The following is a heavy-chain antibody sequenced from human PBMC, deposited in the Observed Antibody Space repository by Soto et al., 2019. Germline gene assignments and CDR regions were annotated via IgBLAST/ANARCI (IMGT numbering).Heavy chain of an antibody. CDR2: MSYDGSNK. J-gene: IGHJ4*02. Sequence: QVQLVESGGGVVQPGRSLRLSCAASGFTFSSYGMHWVRQAPGKGLEWVAVMSYDGSNKYYADSVKGRFTISRDNSKNTLYLQMNILRAEDTAVYYCAKGRRGYSYGYRFDYWGPGTLVTVSS. CDR1: GFTFSSYG. CDR3: AKGRRGYSYGYRFDY. D-gene: IGHD5-18*01. V-gene: IGHV3-30*18.